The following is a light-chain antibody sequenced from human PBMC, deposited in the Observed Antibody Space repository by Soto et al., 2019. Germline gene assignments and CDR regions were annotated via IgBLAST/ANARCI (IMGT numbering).Light chain of an antibody. CDR3: QQSYSTPPT. CDR1: QSVSSSY. Sequence: EIVLTQSPGTLSLSPGERATLSCRASQSVSSSYLAWYQQKPGQAPRLLIYGASNRATGIPDRFSGSGSGTDFTLTISSLQPEDFATYYCQQSYSTPPTFGQGTKVDI. V-gene: IGKV3-20*01. J-gene: IGKJ1*01. CDR2: GAS.